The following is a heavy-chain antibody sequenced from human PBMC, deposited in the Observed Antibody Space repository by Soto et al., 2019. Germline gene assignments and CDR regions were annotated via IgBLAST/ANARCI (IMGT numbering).Heavy chain of an antibody. D-gene: IGHD3-22*01. V-gene: IGHV3-21*01. CDR3: ARGVYDSSGYYMPYFDY. Sequence: GGSLRLSCAASGFTFSSYAVNWVRQAPGKGLEWVSSISSSSSFIDYADSVKGRFTISRDNAKNSLYLQTNSLRAEDTAVYYCARGVYDSSGYYMPYFDYWGQGALVTVSS. CDR1: GFTFSSYA. CDR2: ISSSSSFI. J-gene: IGHJ4*02.